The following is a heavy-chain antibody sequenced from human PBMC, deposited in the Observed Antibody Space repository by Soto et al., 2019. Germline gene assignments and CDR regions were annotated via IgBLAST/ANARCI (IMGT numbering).Heavy chain of an antibody. Sequence: SETLSLTCAVYGGSFSGYYWSWIRQPPGKGLEWIGEINHSGSTNYNPSLKSRVTISVDTSENQFSLKLSSVTAADTAVYYCARGLTMVNWFGPWGQGTLVTVSS. V-gene: IGHV4-34*01. CDR1: GGSFSGYY. CDR3: ARGLTMVNWFGP. D-gene: IGHD3-10*01. CDR2: INHSGST. J-gene: IGHJ5*02.